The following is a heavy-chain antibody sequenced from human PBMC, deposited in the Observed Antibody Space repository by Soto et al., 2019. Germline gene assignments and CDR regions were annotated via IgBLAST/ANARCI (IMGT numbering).Heavy chain of an antibody. D-gene: IGHD1-26*01. J-gene: IGHJ4*02. CDR3: ARRVAGATGPYYFDS. CDR1: GFTFSSYW. Sequence: GGSLRLSCAASGFTFSSYWMHWVRQAPGKGLVWVSRINSDGSSTSYADSVKGRFTISRDNAKNTLYLQMNGLRAEDTAVYYCARRVAGATGPYYFDSWGQGTLVTVSS. CDR2: INSDGSST. V-gene: IGHV3-74*01.